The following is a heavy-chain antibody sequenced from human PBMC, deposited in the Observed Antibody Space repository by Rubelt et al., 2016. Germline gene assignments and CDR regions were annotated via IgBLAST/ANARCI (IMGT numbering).Heavy chain of an antibody. V-gene: IGHV1-3*01. CDR3: ARCRRAGGAVAGTWDY. CDR1: GYTFTSYA. D-gene: IGHD6-19*01. Sequence: QVQLVQSGAEVKKLGASVKVSCKASGYTFTSYAMHWVRQAPGHRLEWMGWINAGNGKQNYAQKLQGRVTMTTDTSTSTAYMELRSLRSDDTAVYYCARCRRAGGAVAGTWDYWGQGTLVTVSS. J-gene: IGHJ4*02. CDR2: INAGNGKQ.